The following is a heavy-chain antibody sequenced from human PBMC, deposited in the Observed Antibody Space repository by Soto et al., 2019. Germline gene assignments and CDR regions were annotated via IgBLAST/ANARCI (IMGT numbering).Heavy chain of an antibody. CDR1: GFSLSNARMG. V-gene: IGHV2-26*01. D-gene: IGHD4-17*01. CDR2: IFSNDEK. J-gene: IGHJ6*03. CDR3: ARITYGDYLYYYYYYIDV. Sequence: QVTLKESGPVLVKPTEPLTLTCTVSGFSLSNARMGVSWIRQPPGKALEWLAHIFSNDEKSYSTSLKSRLTSSKDTSKSQVVLTMTSMDPVDTATYYCARITYGDYLYYYYYYIDVWGKGTTVTVSS.